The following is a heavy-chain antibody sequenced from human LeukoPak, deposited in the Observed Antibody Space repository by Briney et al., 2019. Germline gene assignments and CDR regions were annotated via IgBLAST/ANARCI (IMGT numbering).Heavy chain of an antibody. CDR2: IYSGGST. Sequence: GGSLRLSCAASGFTVSSNYMSWVRQAPGKGLEWVSVIYSGGSTYYADSVKGRFTISRDNSKNTLYLQMNSLRAEDTAVYYCARDLRAAAGRGRKEVWGQGTLVTVSS. D-gene: IGHD6-13*01. CDR1: GFTVSSNY. V-gene: IGHV3-53*01. J-gene: IGHJ4*02. CDR3: ARDLRAAAGRGRKEV.